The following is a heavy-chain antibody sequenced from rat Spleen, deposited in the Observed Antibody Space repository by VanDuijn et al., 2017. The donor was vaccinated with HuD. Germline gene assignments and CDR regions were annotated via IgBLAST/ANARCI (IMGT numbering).Heavy chain of an antibody. D-gene: IGHD1-2*01. CDR2: IWNSGGT. CDR1: GFSLNSNG. Sequence: QVQLKESGPGLVQPSQTLSLTCTVSGFSLNSNGVIWVRQPPGKGLAWMGIIWNSGGTRYNSALKSRLSISKDTSKSQVFLKMSSLQTEDTATYYCAREGSYGHNWFAYWGQGTLVTVSS. J-gene: IGHJ3*01. V-gene: IGHV2-41*01. CDR3: AREGSYGHNWFAY.